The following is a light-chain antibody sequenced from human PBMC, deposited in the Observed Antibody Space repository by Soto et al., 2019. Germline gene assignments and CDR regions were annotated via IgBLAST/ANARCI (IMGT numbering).Light chain of an antibody. CDR2: LDS. CDR1: QSLLHSNGYNY. CDR3: MQVLETAPT. V-gene: IGKV2-28*01. Sequence: DVVMTQSPLSLPVTPGEPASISCRSSQSLLHSNGYNYLIWYLQKPGQSPQILTYLDSNRASRVPDRFSGSGSGTDFNLKISRVEAEDVGVYYGMQVLETAPTFGQGTKVEI. J-gene: IGKJ1*01.